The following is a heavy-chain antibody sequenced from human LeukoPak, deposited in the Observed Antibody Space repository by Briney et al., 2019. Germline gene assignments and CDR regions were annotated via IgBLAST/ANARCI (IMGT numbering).Heavy chain of an antibody. Sequence: ASVKVSCKASGYTFNSYYMHWVRQAPGQGLEWMGIINPSGGTTSYAQKFQGRVTMTRDTSTSKVYMELSSLRSEDTAVYYCARDTNYYPYDYWGQGTRVTVSS. V-gene: IGHV1-46*02. CDR1: GYTFNSYY. D-gene: IGHD3-10*01. J-gene: IGHJ4*02. CDR2: INPSGGTT. CDR3: ARDTNYYPYDY.